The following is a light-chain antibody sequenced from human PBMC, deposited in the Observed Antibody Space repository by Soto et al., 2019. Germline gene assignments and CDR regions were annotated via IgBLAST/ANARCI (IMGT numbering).Light chain of an antibody. V-gene: IGKV1-5*01. Sequence: DIQITQSPSTLSASVGDRGTITCRASQSISSWLAWYQQKPGKAPKLLIYDASSLESGVPSRFSGSGSGTEFTLTISSLQPEDFATYYCLQDYNYPWTFGQGTKV. CDR1: QSISSW. CDR2: DAS. J-gene: IGKJ1*01. CDR3: LQDYNYPWT.